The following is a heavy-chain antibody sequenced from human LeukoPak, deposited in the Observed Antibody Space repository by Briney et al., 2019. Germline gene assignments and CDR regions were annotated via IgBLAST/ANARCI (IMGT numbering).Heavy chain of an antibody. CDR1: AFTPSSYA. D-gene: IGHD5-24*01. V-gene: IGHV3-23*01. Sequence: GGTLRPSCAASAFTPSSYAMSWVRQPPGKGLEWVSAISGSGGSTYYADSVKGRFTLPRHHSKHTLYLQMHSVGAEDTAVYDCAKDLSVSGEMATIGAFDIWGQGTMVSVSS. J-gene: IGHJ3*02. CDR3: AKDLSVSGEMATIGAFDI. CDR2: ISGSGGST.